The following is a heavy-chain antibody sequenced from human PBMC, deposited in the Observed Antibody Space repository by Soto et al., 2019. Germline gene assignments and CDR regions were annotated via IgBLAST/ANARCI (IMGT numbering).Heavy chain of an antibody. CDR2: ISWNGDAT. V-gene: IGHV3-9*01. J-gene: IGHJ4*02. CDR3: ANLPLYGSGFDC. D-gene: IGHD3-10*01. CDR1: GFTFDDYA. Sequence: EVQLVESGGGLVQPGGSLRLSCAASGFTFDDYAIHWVRQIPGKGLEWVSGISWNGDATGYADSVKGRFTISRDNAKNSLYLQMRCLKSEDTAMYYCANLPLYGSGFDCWGQGTLVTVSS.